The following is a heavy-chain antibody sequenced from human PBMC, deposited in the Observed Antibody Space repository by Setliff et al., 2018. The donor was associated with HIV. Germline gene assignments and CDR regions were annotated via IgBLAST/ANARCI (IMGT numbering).Heavy chain of an antibody. V-gene: IGHV4-34*01. J-gene: IGHJ4*02. D-gene: IGHD2-21*02. CDR3: ARGVPLLPPHY. CDR1: GGSFSGYY. Sequence: PSETLSLTCAVYGGSFSGYYWSWIRQPPGKGLEWIGEINHSGSTNYNPSLKSRVTISVDTSKNQFSLKLSSVTAADTAVYYCARGVPLLPPHYWGQGTLVTVSS. CDR2: INHSGST.